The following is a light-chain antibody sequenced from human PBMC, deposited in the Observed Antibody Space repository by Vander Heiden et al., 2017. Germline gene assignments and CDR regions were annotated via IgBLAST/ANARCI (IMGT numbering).Light chain of an antibody. CDR1: QSISNY. V-gene: IGKV1-39*01. CDR3: QQTYNTPT. Sequence: DIQMPQSPSSLSASVGDRVTITCRASQSISNYLNWYQQKPGKAPKLLIDAASSLQGGVPSRFSGRGSGTDFALTIGSLQPEDIATYYCQQTYNTPTFGRGTKVEI. J-gene: IGKJ1*01. CDR2: AAS.